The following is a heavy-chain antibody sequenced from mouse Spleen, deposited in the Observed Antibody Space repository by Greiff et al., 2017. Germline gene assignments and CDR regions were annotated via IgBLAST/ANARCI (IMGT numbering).Heavy chain of an antibody. J-gene: IGHJ2*01. CDR3: ARNYGNSDY. V-gene: IGHV1-69*01. CDR2: IDPSDSYT. Sequence: VQLQQSGAELVMPGASVKLSCKASGYTFTSYWMHWVKQRPGQGLEWIGEIDPSDSYTNYNQKFKGKATLTVDKSSSTAYMQLSSLTSEDSAVYYCARNYGNSDYWGQGTTLTVSS. CDR1: GYTFTSYW. D-gene: IGHD2-1*01.